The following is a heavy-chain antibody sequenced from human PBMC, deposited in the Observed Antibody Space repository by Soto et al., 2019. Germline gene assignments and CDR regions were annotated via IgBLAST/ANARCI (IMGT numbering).Heavy chain of an antibody. V-gene: IGHV3-13*04. Sequence: EVQLVESGGDLVQPGGSLRLSCAASGFTISGYDIHWVRQVAGEDLEWVSAIDTAGVTYYPGSVKGRFTISREDDKNSLYLQMNSLRAGDTAVYYCGRGYRGSGSRHCMDVWGQGTTVIVSS. D-gene: IGHD3-10*01. CDR3: GRGYRGSGSRHCMDV. CDR1: GFTISGYD. J-gene: IGHJ6*02. CDR2: IDTAGVT.